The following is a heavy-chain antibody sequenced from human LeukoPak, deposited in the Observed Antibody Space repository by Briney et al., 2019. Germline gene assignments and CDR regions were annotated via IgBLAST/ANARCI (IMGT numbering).Heavy chain of an antibody. CDR3: AKDSTYSSSLFDY. Sequence: GGSLRLSCAASGFTFSSYSMNWVRQAPGKRLEWVSSISSSSYIYYADSVKGRFTISSDNAKNSLYLQMNSLRAEDTAVYYCAKDSTYSSSLFDYWGQGTLVTVSS. D-gene: IGHD6-6*01. CDR1: GFTFSSYS. CDR2: ISSSSYI. J-gene: IGHJ4*02. V-gene: IGHV3-21*01.